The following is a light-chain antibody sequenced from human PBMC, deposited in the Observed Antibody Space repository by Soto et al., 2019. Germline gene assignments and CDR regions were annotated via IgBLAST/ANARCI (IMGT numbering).Light chain of an antibody. J-gene: IGKJ2*01. Sequence: EIVLTQSPGTLSLSPGERATLSCRASQSVSSSYLAWYQQKPGQAPSLLIYGASSRATGIPDRFSGSGSGTDFTLTISRLEPEDCAVDYCQQYGSSPQYTFGQGTKLEIK. CDR3: QQYGSSPQYT. V-gene: IGKV3-20*01. CDR1: QSVSSSY. CDR2: GAS.